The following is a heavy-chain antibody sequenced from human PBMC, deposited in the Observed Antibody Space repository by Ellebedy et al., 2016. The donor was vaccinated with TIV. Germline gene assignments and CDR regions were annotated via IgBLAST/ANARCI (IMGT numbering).Heavy chain of an antibody. CDR3: TRGGTSYSDY. J-gene: IGHJ4*02. CDR1: GYSIRSGYY. Sequence: SETLSLTCTVSGYSIRSGYYWGWIRQPPGKGLEWIGSIHYSGSTYHNPSLKSRLTMSVDTSKNQFSLKLSSVTAADTAMYYCTRGGTSYSDYWGQGTLVTVSS. CDR2: IHYSGST. V-gene: IGHV4-38-2*02. D-gene: IGHD1-1*01.